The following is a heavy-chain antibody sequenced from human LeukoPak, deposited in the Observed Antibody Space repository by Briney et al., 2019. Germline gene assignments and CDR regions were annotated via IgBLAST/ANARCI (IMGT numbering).Heavy chain of an antibody. CDR3: ARDLLEMASLGY. CDR1: GYTFTSYG. D-gene: IGHD5-24*01. J-gene: IGHJ4*02. Sequence: ASVKVSCKASGYTFTSYGISWVRQAPGQGLEWMGWISAYNGNTNYAQKLQGRVTMTTDTSTSTAYMELRSLTCDDTDVYYCARDLLEMASLGYWGQGTLVTVSS. V-gene: IGHV1-18*01. CDR2: ISAYNGNT.